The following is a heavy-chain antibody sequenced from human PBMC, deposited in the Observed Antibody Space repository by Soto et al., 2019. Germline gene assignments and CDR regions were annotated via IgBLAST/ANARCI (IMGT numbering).Heavy chain of an antibody. V-gene: IGHV3-23*01. D-gene: IGHD5-18*01. Sequence: HPGGSLRLSGAASGFTFSSYAMSWVRQAPGKGLEWVSAISGSGGSTYYADSVKGRFTISRDNSKNTLYLQINSLRAEDTAVYYCAKFSFNPVSDTAMVTNHYYALDVWGQGTTLTVSS. CDR3: AKFSFNPVSDTAMVTNHYYALDV. J-gene: IGHJ6*02. CDR2: ISGSGGST. CDR1: GFTFSSYA.